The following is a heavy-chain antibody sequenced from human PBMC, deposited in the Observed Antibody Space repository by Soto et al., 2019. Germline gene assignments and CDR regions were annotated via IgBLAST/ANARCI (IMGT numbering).Heavy chain of an antibody. D-gene: IGHD6-19*01. Sequence: PGGSLRLSCAASGFTFSSYGMHWVRQAPGKGLEWVAVIWYDGSNKYYADSVKGRFTISRDNSKNTLYLQMNSLRAEDTAVYYCAAAVADSYYYYYVMDVWGQGTTVTVSS. CDR3: AAAVADSYYYYYVMDV. J-gene: IGHJ6*02. CDR1: GFTFSSYG. CDR2: IWYDGSNK. V-gene: IGHV3-33*01.